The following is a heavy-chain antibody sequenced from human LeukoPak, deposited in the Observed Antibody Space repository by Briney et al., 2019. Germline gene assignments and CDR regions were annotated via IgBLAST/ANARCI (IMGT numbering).Heavy chain of an antibody. CDR3: GKGSSSWVVLDY. CDR1: GFTFSSYG. CDR2: ISYDGSNK. J-gene: IGHJ4*02. Sequence: PGGSLRLSCAASGFTFSSYGMHWVRQAPGKGLEWVAVISYDGSNKYYADSVKGRFTISRDNSKNTLYLQMNSLRAEDTAVYYCGKGSSSWVVLDYWGQGPLVTVSS. D-gene: IGHD6-13*01. V-gene: IGHV3-30*18.